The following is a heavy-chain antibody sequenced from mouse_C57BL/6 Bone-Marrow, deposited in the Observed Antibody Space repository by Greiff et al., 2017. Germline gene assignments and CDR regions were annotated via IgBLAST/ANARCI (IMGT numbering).Heavy chain of an antibody. V-gene: IGHV1-61*01. Sequence: LQLQQPGAELVRPGSSVKLSCKASGYTFTSYWMDWVKQRPGQGLEWIGNIYPSDSETHYNQKFKDKATLTVDKSCSTAYMKLSSLTAEDSAVYYCARSIVKYFDVWGTGTTVTVSS. J-gene: IGHJ1*03. D-gene: IGHD2-5*01. CDR3: ARSIVKYFDV. CDR1: GYTFTSYW. CDR2: IYPSDSET.